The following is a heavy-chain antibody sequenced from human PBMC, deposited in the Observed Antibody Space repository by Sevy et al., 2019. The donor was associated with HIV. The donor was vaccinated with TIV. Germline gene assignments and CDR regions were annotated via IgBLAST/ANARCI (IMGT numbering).Heavy chain of an antibody. CDR3: ARDVDTPFVRSFDS. CDR2: ISSSSRNI. J-gene: IGHJ4*02. CDR1: GLTFSSDS. V-gene: IGHV3-48*02. D-gene: IGHD5-18*01. Sequence: GSLRLSCVVSGLTFSSDSMNWVRQAPGKGLEWLAYISSSSRNIYYADSVEGRFTISRDNDKKSVFLQMNNLRDEDSATYYCARDVDTPFVRSFDSWGQGTLVTVSS.